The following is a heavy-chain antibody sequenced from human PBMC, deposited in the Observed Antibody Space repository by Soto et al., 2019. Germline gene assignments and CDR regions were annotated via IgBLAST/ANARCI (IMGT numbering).Heavy chain of an antibody. V-gene: IGHV3-7*01. D-gene: IGHD2-2*01. CDR3: ARVDRYCSSTSCLYYYYYYMDV. CDR2: IKQDGSEK. Sequence: EVQLVESGGGLVQPGGSLRLSCAASGFTFSSYWMSWVRQAPGKGLEWVANIKQDGSEKYYVDSVKGRFTISRDNAKNSLYLQMNSLRAEDTAVYYCARVDRYCSSTSCLYYYYYYMDVWVKGTTVTVSS. J-gene: IGHJ6*03. CDR1: GFTFSSYW.